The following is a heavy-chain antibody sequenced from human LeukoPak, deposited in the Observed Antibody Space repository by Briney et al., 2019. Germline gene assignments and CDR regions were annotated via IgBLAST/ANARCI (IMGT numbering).Heavy chain of an antibody. Sequence: ASVKVSCKASGYTFTSYYIHWVRQAPGQGLEWMGIINPGGGRTSYAQKFQGRVTMTRDMSTSTVYMELSSLRSEDTAVYYCARGRTTVTSVFDYWGQGTLATVAS. CDR3: ARGRTTVTSVFDY. D-gene: IGHD4-11*01. CDR2: INPGGGRT. J-gene: IGHJ4*02. CDR1: GYTFTSYY. V-gene: IGHV1-46*01.